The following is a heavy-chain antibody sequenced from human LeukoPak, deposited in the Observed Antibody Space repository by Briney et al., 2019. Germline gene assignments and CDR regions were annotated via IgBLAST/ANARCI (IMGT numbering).Heavy chain of an antibody. CDR1: GGSISSSSYY. CDR2: IDYSGGT. V-gene: IGHV4-39*07. CDR3: ARGPSITIFGVVMYTWFDP. D-gene: IGHD3-3*01. Sequence: SETLSLTCTVSGGSISSSSYYWGWIRQPPGKGLEWIGSIDYSGGTYFSPSLRSRVTLSVDTSKNPFSLNLISVTAADTAVYYCARGPSITIFGVVMYTWFDPWGQGTPVSVSS. J-gene: IGHJ5*02.